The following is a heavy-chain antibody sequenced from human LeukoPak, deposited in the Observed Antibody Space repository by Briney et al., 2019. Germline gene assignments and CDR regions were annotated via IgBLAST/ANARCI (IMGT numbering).Heavy chain of an antibody. CDR1: GFTFDDYT. J-gene: IGHJ4*02. V-gene: IGHV3-43*01. CDR2: ISWDGGST. CDR3: AKGPSRIQLELLYFDY. Sequence: GGSLRLSCAASGFTFDDYTMHWVRQAPGKGLEWVSLISWDGGSTYYADSVKGRFTISRDNSKNSLYLQMNSLRTEDIALYYCAKGPSRIQLELLYFDYWGQGTLVTVSS. D-gene: IGHD5-18*01.